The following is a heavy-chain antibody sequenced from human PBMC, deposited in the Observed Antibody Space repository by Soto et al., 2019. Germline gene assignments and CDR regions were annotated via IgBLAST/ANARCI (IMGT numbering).Heavy chain of an antibody. D-gene: IGHD6-19*01. V-gene: IGHV3-23*01. CDR3: ARDRARYSSGWYTFDY. Sequence: LRLSCAASGFTFSSYAMSWVRQAPGKGLEWVSAISGSGGSTYYADSVKGRFTISRDNSKNTLYLQMNSLRAEDTAVYYCARDRARYSSGWYTFDYWGQGTLVTVSS. J-gene: IGHJ4*02. CDR1: GFTFSSYA. CDR2: ISGSGGST.